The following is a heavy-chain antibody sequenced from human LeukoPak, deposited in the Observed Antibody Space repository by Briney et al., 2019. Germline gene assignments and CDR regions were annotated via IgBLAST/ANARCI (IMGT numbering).Heavy chain of an antibody. Sequence: ASVKVSCKASGGTFSSYAISWVRQAPGQGLEWMGGIIPIFGTANYAQKFPGRVTNTADESTSTAYMELSSLRSEDTAVYYCAIGRSGYYYYYYMDVWGKGTTVTVSS. CDR3: AIGRSGYYYYYYMDV. CDR1: GGTFSSYA. V-gene: IGHV1-69*13. CDR2: IIPIFGTA. D-gene: IGHD3-10*01. J-gene: IGHJ6*03.